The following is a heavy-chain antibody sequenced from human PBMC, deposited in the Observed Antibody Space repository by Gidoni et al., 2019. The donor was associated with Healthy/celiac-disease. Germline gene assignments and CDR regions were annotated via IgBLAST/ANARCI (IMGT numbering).Heavy chain of an antibody. CDR1: GFSLSTSGMC. J-gene: IGHJ6*02. V-gene: IGHV2-70*01. D-gene: IGHD5-12*01. Sequence: QVTLRESGPALVKPTQTLTLTCTFSGFSLSTSGMCVSWIRQPPGKALEWLALIDWDDDKYYSTSLKTRLTISKDTSKNQVVLTMTNMDPVDTATYYCARSRGYSGYDPNPYYYYGMDVWGQGTTVTVSS. CDR3: ARSRGYSGYDPNPYYYYGMDV. CDR2: IDWDDDK.